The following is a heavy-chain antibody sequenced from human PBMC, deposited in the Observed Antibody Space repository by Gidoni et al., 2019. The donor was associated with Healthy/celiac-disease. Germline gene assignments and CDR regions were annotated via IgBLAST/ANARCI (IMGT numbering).Heavy chain of an antibody. CDR3: AREGYYYDSRASFDY. CDR2: ISSSSSYT. J-gene: IGHJ4*02. D-gene: IGHD3-22*01. Sequence: QVQLVESGGGLVKPGGSLRLSCAASGFPFSDYYMSWIRQAPGKGLEWVSYISSSSSYTNYADSVKGRFTISRDNAKNSLYLQMNSLRAEDTAVYYCAREGYYYDSRASFDYWGQGTLVTVSS. V-gene: IGHV3-11*05. CDR1: GFPFSDYY.